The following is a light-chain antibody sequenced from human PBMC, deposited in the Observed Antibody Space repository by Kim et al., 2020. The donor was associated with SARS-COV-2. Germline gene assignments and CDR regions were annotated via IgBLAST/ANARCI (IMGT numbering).Light chain of an antibody. V-gene: IGLV2-14*01. CDR3: SSYTSSSTLV. Sequence: LTQPASVSGSPGQSITISCTGTSSDVGGYNYVSWYQQHPGKAPKLMIYDVSKRPSGVSNRCSGSKSGNTASLTISGLQAEDEADYYCSSYTSSSTLVFGGGTQLTVL. CDR1: SSDVGGYNY. J-gene: IGLJ2*01. CDR2: DVS.